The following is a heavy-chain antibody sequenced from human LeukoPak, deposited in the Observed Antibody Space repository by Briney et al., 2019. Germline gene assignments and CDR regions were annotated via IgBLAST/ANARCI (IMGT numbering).Heavy chain of an antibody. V-gene: IGHV1-18*01. Sequence: ASVKVSCKASGYTFTSYGISWVRQAPGQRLEWMGWISSYNGNTNYARKLQGRVTMSTDTSTGTAYMELRSLRSDDTAVYYCARRVAVARRDAFDIWGQGTMVTVSS. D-gene: IGHD6-19*01. J-gene: IGHJ3*02. CDR3: ARRVAVARRDAFDI. CDR2: ISSYNGNT. CDR1: GYTFTSYG.